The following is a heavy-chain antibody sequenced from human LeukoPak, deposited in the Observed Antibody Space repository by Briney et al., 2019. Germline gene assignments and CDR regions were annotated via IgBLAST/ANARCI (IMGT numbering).Heavy chain of an antibody. Sequence: GGSLRLSCAASGFTFSDYYMSWIRQAPGKGLEWVSYISSSGSTIYYADSVKGRFTISRDNAKNSLYLQMNSLRAEDTAVYYCARDEVGDTAIPYYFDYWGQGTLVTVSS. V-gene: IGHV3-11*04. CDR2: ISSSGSTI. CDR3: ARDEVGDTAIPYYFDY. CDR1: GFTFSDYY. D-gene: IGHD5-18*01. J-gene: IGHJ4*02.